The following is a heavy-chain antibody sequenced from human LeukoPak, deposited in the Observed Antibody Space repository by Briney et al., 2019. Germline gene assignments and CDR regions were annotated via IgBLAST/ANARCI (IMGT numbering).Heavy chain of an antibody. D-gene: IGHD3-22*01. CDR1: GYSFTSYW. V-gene: IGHV5-51*01. CDR2: IYPGDSDT. J-gene: IGHJ3*02. Sequence: GESLKISCKASGYSFTSYWIGWVRQMPEKGLERMGIIYPGDSDTRYSPSFQGQVSISADKSISTAYLQWSSLKASDTAMYYCARERSSGYYTEDAFDIWGQGTMVTVAS. CDR3: ARERSSGYYTEDAFDI.